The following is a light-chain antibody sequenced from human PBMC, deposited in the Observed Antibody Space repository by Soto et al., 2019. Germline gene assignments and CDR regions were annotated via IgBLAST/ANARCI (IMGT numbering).Light chain of an antibody. J-gene: IGKJ1*01. CDR2: DAS. Sequence: EMVLRHSPATLSLCQGEGATLSCRASQSVSSYLAWYQQKPGQAPRLLIYDASNRATGIPARFSGSGSGTDFTLTISCLEPEDFTVYYCQQRSNWRGTFGQGTKV. V-gene: IGKV3-11*01. CDR3: QQRSNWRGT. CDR1: QSVSSY.